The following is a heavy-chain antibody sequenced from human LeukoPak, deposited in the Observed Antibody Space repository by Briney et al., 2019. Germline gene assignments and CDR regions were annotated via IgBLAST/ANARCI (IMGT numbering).Heavy chain of an antibody. CDR1: GGSISSYY. V-gene: IGHV4-4*07. Sequence: PSETLSLTCTVSGGSISSYYWSWIRQPAGKGLEWIGRIYTSGSTNYNPSLKSRVTMSVDTSKNQFSLKLSSVTAADTVVYYCAREAYYGSGSRAGHFDYWGQGTLVTVSS. CDR2: IYTSGST. D-gene: IGHD3-10*01. J-gene: IGHJ4*02. CDR3: AREAYYGSGSRAGHFDY.